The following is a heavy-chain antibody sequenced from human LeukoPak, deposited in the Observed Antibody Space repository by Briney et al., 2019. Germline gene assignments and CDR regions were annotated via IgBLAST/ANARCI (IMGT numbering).Heavy chain of an antibody. Sequence: GGSLRLSCAASGFTFSTYSMNWVRQAPGKGLEWVSYISSSSGLMYYADSVKGRFTISRDNAKNSLYLQMNSLRAEDTAVYYCARDSSSWPPVNLFSDYWGQGTLVTVSS. CDR3: ARDSSSWPPVNLFSDY. D-gene: IGHD6-13*01. J-gene: IGHJ4*02. V-gene: IGHV3-48*01. CDR1: GFTFSTYS. CDR2: ISSSSGLM.